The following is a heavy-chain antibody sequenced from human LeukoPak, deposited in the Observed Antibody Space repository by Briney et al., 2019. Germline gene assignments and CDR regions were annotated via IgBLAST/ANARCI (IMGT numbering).Heavy chain of an antibody. J-gene: IGHJ4*02. Sequence: GGSLRLSCAASGFTFSSYSMNWVRQAPGKGLEWVSSISSSSSYIYYADSVKGRFTISRDNAKNSLYLQMNSLRAEDTAVYYCARDSRRDFWSTRSFDYWGQGTLVTVSS. CDR2: ISSSSSYI. D-gene: IGHD3-3*01. V-gene: IGHV3-21*01. CDR1: GFTFSSYS. CDR3: ARDSRRDFWSTRSFDY.